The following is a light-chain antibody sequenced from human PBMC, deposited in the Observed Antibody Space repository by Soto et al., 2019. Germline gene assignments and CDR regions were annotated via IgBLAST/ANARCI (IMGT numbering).Light chain of an antibody. CDR2: EVS. V-gene: IGLV2-14*01. CDR1: SNDVGGYNY. Sequence: QSVLTQPASVSGSPGQSITISCTGTSNDVGGYNYVSWYQQHPGKAPKLMNYEVSNRPSGVSNRFSGSKSGNTASLTISGLQAEDEADYYCSSYTSSSTLVVFGGGTKLTVL. J-gene: IGLJ2*01. CDR3: SSYTSSSTLVV.